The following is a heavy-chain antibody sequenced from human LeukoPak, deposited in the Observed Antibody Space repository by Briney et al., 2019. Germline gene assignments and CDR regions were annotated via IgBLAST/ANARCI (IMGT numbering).Heavy chain of an antibody. V-gene: IGHV1-69-2*01. D-gene: IGHD3-22*01. J-gene: IGHJ4*02. CDR1: GYTFTDYY. CDR2: VDPEDGET. Sequence: ASVRISCTVSGYTFTDYYMHWVQQAPGKGLEWMGLVDPEDGETIYAEKFKGRVTITADTSTDTAYMELSSLRSEDTAVYCCATGDYYDSSGYSSDLDYWGQGTLVTVSS. CDR3: ATGDYYDSSGYSSDLDY.